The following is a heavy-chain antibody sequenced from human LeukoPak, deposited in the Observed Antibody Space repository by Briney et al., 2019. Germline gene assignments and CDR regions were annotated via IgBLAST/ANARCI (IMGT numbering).Heavy chain of an antibody. Sequence: ASVKVSCKASGYTFTSYAMIWVRQAPGQGLEWMGWINANTGNPTYAQGFTGRFVFSLDTSVSTAYLQISSLKAEDTAVYCCARGFGIVGAKGVDYWGQGTLVTVSS. J-gene: IGHJ4*02. V-gene: IGHV7-4-1*02. CDR1: GYTFTSYA. D-gene: IGHD1-26*01. CDR2: INANTGNP. CDR3: ARGFGIVGAKGVDY.